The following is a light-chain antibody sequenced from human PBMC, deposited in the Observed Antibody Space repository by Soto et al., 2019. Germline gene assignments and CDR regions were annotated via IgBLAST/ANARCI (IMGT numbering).Light chain of an antibody. CDR1: QSIDSKY. V-gene: IGKV3-20*01. J-gene: IGKJ1*01. Sequence: EIGLTQSPGTLSLSPGERATLSRRASQSIDSKYLGWYQQKPGQTPRLLIYGASSRATGIPDRFSGSGSGTHFTLTISRLEPEDFAVYYCQHYGTSPGTFGQGTKVEIK. CDR2: GAS. CDR3: QHYGTSPGT.